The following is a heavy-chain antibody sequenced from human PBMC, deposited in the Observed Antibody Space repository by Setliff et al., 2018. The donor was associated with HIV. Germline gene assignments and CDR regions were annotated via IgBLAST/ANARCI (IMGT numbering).Heavy chain of an antibody. V-gene: IGHV3-7*01. J-gene: IGHJ3*02. Sequence: GGSLRLSCAASGFTFSNFWMSWVRQAPGKGLEWVANIKQDGSEKYYVGSVKGRFTISRDNANNSLYLQMNSLRAEDTAVYYCARDRLYYYDSSGYDIWGQGTMVTVSS. CDR2: IKQDGSEK. CDR3: ARDRLYYYDSSGYDI. CDR1: GFTFSNFW. D-gene: IGHD3-22*01.